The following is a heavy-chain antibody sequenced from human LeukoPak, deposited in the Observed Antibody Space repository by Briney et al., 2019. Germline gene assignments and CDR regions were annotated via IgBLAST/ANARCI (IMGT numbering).Heavy chain of an antibody. D-gene: IGHD6-13*01. V-gene: IGHV3-74*01. CDR2: INSDGSST. J-gene: IGHJ6*02. CDR1: GFTFSSYW. CDR3: ARVPSSSQRQYYYYYGMDV. Sequence: GGSLRLSCAASGFTFSSYWMHWVRQAPGKGLAWVSRINSDGSSTSYADSVKGRFTISRDNAKNTLYLQMNSLRAEDTAVYYCARVPSSSQRQYYYYYGMDVWGQGTTVTVPS.